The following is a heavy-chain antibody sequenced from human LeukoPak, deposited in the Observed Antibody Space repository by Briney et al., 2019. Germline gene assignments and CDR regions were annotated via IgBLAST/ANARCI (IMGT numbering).Heavy chain of an antibody. Sequence: GGSLRLSCAASGFTFSSYEMTWVRQAPGKGLEWVSNISSSDTTIHYADSVEGRFTISRDNARNSLYLQMNSLRAEDTAVYYCARSRQDNYYYYYGMDVWGQGTTVTVSS. J-gene: IGHJ6*02. CDR3: ARSRQDNYYYYYGMDV. V-gene: IGHV3-48*03. CDR2: ISSSDTTI. CDR1: GFTFSSYE.